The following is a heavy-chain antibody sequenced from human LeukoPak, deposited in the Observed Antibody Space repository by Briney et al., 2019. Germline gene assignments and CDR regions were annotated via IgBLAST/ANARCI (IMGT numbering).Heavy chain of an antibody. CDR2: TSGSI. Sequence: SETLSLTCAVSGASISSHYWSWVRQPPGKGLEWVGYTSGSISDNPSLQSRVAVSVDPSQNQVSLSLTSVTAADTAVYYCARVLAIFGLDTTDFYMDVWGKGTTVTVSS. D-gene: IGHD3/OR15-3a*01. CDR1: GASISSHY. CDR3: ARVLAIFGLDTTDFYMDV. J-gene: IGHJ6*03. V-gene: IGHV4-59*11.